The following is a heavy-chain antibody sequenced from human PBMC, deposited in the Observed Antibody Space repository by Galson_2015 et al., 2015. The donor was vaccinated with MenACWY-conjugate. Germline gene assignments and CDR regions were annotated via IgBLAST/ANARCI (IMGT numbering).Heavy chain of an antibody. J-gene: IGHJ4*02. CDR1: GFTFSSYV. CDR3: AREGNDYDFWSTYYYYFDF. V-gene: IGHV3-30-3*01. CDR2: ISYDGNNK. Sequence: SLRLSCAASGFTFSSYVMHWVRQAPGKGLEWVAVISYDGNNKNYADSVKGRFTISRDNSKNTLYLQMNTLRAEDTAVYYCAREGNDYDFWSTYYYYFDFWGQGALVTVSS. D-gene: IGHD3-3*01.